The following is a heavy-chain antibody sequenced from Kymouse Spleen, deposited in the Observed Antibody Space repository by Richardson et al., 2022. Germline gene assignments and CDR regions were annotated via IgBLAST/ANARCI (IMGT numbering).Heavy chain of an antibody. V-gene: IGHV3-9*01. CDR3: AKDGIAVAGFDY. CDR2: ISWNSGSI. D-gene: IGHD6-19*01. Sequence: EVQLVESGGGLVQPGRSLRLSCAASGFTFDDYAMHWVRQAPGKGLEWVSGISWNSGSIGYADSVKGRFTISRDNAKNSLYLQMNSLRAEDTALYYCAKDGIAVAGFDYWGQGTLVTVSS. J-gene: IGHJ4*02. CDR1: GFTFDDYA.